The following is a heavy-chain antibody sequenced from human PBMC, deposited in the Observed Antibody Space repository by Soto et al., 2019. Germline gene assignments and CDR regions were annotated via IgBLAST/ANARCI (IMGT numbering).Heavy chain of an antibody. J-gene: IGHJ5*02. CDR2: ISSSSSYI. V-gene: IGHV3-21*01. Sequence: GGSLRLSCEASGFTFNIYAMNWVRQAPGKGLEWVSSISSSSSYIYYADSVKGRFTISRDNAKNSLYLQMNSLRAEDKAVYFCVRDPQSTHIKLNWLAPWAQGTLVTVSS. D-gene: IGHD1-1*01. CDR3: VRDPQSTHIKLNWLAP. CDR1: GFTFNIYA.